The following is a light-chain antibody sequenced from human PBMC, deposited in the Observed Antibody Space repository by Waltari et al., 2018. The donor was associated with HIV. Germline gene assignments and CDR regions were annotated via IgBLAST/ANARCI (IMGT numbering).Light chain of an antibody. CDR2: LNSGGSH. CDR1: SGHNNYA. V-gene: IGLV4-69*01. Sequence: QLVLTQSPSASASLGASVKLTCTLSSGHNNYAIAWHQQQPEKGPRSLMKLNSGGSHTKGDGIPDRFSGSSSGAERYLTISSLQSEDEADYYCQTWGPGFWVFGGGTKLTVL. CDR3: QTWGPGFWV. J-gene: IGLJ3*02.